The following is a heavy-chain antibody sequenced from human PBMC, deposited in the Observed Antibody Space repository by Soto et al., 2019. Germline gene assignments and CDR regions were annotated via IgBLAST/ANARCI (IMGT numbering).Heavy chain of an antibody. D-gene: IGHD3-10*01. Sequence: ASVKVSCKASGYTFTDYFLHWVRQAPGQGLEWMAWINPKSGGTTYAPNFQGRLTLTRDTSFNTAYMELRRLSSDDTAVYYCARAIYPGSGSFYFYYYNMDVWGQGTTVTVS. CDR2: INPKSGGT. CDR3: ARAIYPGSGSFYFYYYNMDV. V-gene: IGHV1-2*02. J-gene: IGHJ6*02. CDR1: GYTFTDYF.